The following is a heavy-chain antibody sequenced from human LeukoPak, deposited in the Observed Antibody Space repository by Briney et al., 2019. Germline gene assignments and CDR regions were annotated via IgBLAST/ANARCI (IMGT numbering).Heavy chain of an antibody. J-gene: IGHJ4*02. D-gene: IGHD2-15*01. CDR2: IWYDGSNK. CDR3: ARDVRDCSGGSCYSWRWDFDY. V-gene: IGHV3-33*01. CDR1: GFTFSSYG. Sequence: PGRSLRLSCAASGFTFSSYGMHWVRQAPGKGLEWVAVIWYDGSNKYYADSVKGRFTISRDNSKNTLYLQMNSLRAEDSAVYYCARDVRDCSGGSCYSWRWDFDYWGQGTLVTVSS.